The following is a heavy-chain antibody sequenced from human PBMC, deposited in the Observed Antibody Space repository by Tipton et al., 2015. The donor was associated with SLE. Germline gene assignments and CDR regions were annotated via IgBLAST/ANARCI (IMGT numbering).Heavy chain of an antibody. V-gene: IGHV3-11*06. D-gene: IGHD1/OR15-1a*01. J-gene: IGHJ3*02. CDR3: ARAYGTTAFDI. Sequence: GRFTISRDNAKNSVYLQMNSLRAEDTAVYYCARAYGTTAFDIWGQGTMVTVSS.